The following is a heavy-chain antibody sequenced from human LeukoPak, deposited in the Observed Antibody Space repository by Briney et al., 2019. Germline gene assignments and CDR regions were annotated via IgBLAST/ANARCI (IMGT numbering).Heavy chain of an antibody. CDR2: IYTSGST. CDR1: GGSISSYY. D-gene: IGHD6-13*01. Sequence: SETLSLTCTVSGGSISSYYWSWIRQPAGKGLEWIGRIYTSGSTNYNPSLKSRVTMSVDTSKNQFSLKLSSVTAADTAVYYCATSGCSSSWYNLEYFQHWGQGTLVTVSS. J-gene: IGHJ1*01. CDR3: ATSGCSSSWYNLEYFQH. V-gene: IGHV4-4*07.